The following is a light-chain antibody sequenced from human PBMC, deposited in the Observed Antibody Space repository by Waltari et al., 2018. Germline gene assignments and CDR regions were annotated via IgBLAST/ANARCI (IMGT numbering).Light chain of an antibody. CDR3: AAWDDSLNGHWV. CDR1: SHNIGNNL. V-gene: IGLV1-44*01. Sequence: QSVLAQPPSVSGTPGQRVTISCSGRSHNIGNNLVHWYQQLPGKAPKRLIYRSDQRPSGVPDRFSGSKSGTSASLAISGLQSEDEADYYCAAWDDSLNGHWVFGGGTKVTVL. J-gene: IGLJ3*02. CDR2: RSD.